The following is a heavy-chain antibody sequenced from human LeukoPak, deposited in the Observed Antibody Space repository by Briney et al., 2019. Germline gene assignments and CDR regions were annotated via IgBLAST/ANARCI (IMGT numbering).Heavy chain of an antibody. V-gene: IGHV4-61*02. CDR1: GGSISSGSYY. Sequence: PSETLSLTCTVSGGSISSGSYYWSWIRQPAVKGLEWIGRIYTSGSTNYNPSLKSRVTISIDTSKNQFSLKLSPVTAADTAVYYCARVSSGWYLYYFDYWGQGTLVTVSS. J-gene: IGHJ4*02. CDR3: ARVSSGWYLYYFDY. D-gene: IGHD6-19*01. CDR2: IYTSGST.